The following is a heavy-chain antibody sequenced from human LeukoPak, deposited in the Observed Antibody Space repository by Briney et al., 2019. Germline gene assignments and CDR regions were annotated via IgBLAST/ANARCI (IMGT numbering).Heavy chain of an antibody. D-gene: IGHD3-22*01. CDR3: ASGYYDSSGYPKVFDY. CDR1: GYTFTSYG. CDR2: ISAYNGNT. V-gene: IGHV1-18*01. J-gene: IGHJ4*02. Sequence: GASVKVSCKASGYTFTSYGISWVRQAPGQGLEWMGWISAYNGNTNYARKLQGRVTMATDTSTSTAYMELRSLRSDDTAVYYCASGYYDSSGYPKVFDYWGQGTLVTVSS.